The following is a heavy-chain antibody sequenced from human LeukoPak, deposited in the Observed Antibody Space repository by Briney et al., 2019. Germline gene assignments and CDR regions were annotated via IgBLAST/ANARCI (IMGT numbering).Heavy chain of an antibody. CDR3: AKGCYYDSRGYPGEREYYFDY. V-gene: IGHV3-30*18. J-gene: IGHJ4*02. Sequence: PGGSLRLSCAASGFTFSSFDMHWVRQAPGKGLEWVAVISYDGSNNYYADSVKGRFTISRDNSKNTLYLQMHSLRAEDTAVYYCAKGCYYDSRGYPGEREYYFDYWGQGTLVTVSS. CDR2: ISYDGSNN. CDR1: GFTFSSFD. D-gene: IGHD3-22*01.